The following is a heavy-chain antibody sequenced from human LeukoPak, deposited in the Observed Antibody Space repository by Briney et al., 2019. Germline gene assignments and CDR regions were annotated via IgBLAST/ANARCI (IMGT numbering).Heavy chain of an antibody. CDR3: ARDRRDLYGENDAFDI. J-gene: IGHJ3*02. CDR2: ISSSGSTI. V-gene: IGHV3-11*01. Sequence: GGSLRLSCAASGFTFSDYYMSWIRQAPGKGLEWVSYISSSGSTIYYADSVKGRFTISRDNAKNSLYLQMNSLRAEDTAMYYCARDRRDLYGENDAFDIWGQGTVVTVSS. D-gene: IGHD3-10*01. CDR1: GFTFSDYY.